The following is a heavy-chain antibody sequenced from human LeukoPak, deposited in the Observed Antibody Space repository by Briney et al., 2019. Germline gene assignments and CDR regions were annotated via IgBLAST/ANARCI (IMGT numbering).Heavy chain of an antibody. CDR1: GFTFSSYS. D-gene: IGHD3-10*01. V-gene: IGHV3-21*01. J-gene: IGHJ4*02. Sequence: GGSLRLSCAASGFTFSSYSMNWVRQAPGKGLEWVSSISSSSSYIYYADSVKGRFTISRDNAKNSLYLQMNSLRAEDTAVYYCARVVGSGSYYRGPGYWGQGTLVTVSS. CDR3: ARVVGSGSYYRGPGY. CDR2: ISSSSSYI.